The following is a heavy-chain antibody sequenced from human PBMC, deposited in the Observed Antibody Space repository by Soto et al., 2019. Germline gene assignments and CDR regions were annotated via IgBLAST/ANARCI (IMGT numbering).Heavy chain of an antibody. D-gene: IGHD2-2*01. J-gene: IGHJ6*02. V-gene: IGHV3-21*01. CDR3: ARDQSDIVVVPAAPSRIYYYYYGMDV. Sequence: EVQLVESGGGLVKPGGSLRLSCAASGFTFSSYSMNWVRQAPGKGLEWVSSISSSSSYIYYADSVKGRFTISRDNAKNSLYLQMKSLRAEDTAVYYCARDQSDIVVVPAAPSRIYYYYYGMDVWGHGTTVTVSS. CDR2: ISSSSSYI. CDR1: GFTFSSYS.